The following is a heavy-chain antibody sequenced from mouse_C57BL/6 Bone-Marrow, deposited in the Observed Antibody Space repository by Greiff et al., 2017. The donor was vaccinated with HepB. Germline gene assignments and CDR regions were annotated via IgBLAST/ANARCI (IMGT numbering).Heavy chain of an antibody. CDR3: TGEGEDGSGGAWFAY. CDR2: ISSGGGYI. D-gene: IGHD1-1*01. J-gene: IGHJ3*01. CDR1: GFTFSSYA. Sequence: EVKLQESGAGLVKPGGSLKLSCAASGFTFSSYAMSWVRQTPEKRLEWVAYISSGGGYIYYADTVKGRFTISRDHAKNTLYLQMSNLKSEDTAMYYCTGEGEDGSGGAWFAYWGQGTLVTVSA. V-gene: IGHV5-9-1*02.